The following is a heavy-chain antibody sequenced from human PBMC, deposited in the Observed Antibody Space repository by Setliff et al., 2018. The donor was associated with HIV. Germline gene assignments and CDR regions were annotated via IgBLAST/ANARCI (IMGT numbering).Heavy chain of an antibody. V-gene: IGHV4-4*07. CDR2: IYSSGST. CDR3: ARSGSYVGPIQH. CDR1: GGSLSSYY. Sequence: SETLSLTCTVSGGSLSSYYWRWIRQPAGKGLEWIWRIYSSGSTNYNPSLKSRLTMSVDTSKNQFSLKLTSVTAADTAVYYCARSGSYVGPIQHWGQGTLVTVSS. D-gene: IGHD3-10*02. J-gene: IGHJ1*01.